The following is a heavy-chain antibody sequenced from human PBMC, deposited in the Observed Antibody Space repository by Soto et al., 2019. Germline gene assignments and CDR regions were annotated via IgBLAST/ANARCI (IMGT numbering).Heavy chain of an antibody. CDR2: INHSGST. CDR3: AREPSIDRAVAGDYYYYGMDV. J-gene: IGHJ6*02. CDR1: GGSFSGYY. Sequence: SETLSLTCAVYGGSFSGYYWSWIRQPPGKGLEWIGEINHSGSTNYNPSLKSRVTISVDTSKNQFSLKLSSVTAADTAVYYCAREPSIDRAVAGDYYYYGMDVWGQGTTVTVSS. V-gene: IGHV4-34*01. D-gene: IGHD6-19*01.